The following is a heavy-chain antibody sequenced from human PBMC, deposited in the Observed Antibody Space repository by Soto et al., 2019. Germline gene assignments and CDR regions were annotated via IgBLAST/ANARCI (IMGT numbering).Heavy chain of an antibody. V-gene: IGHV1-69*06. CDR1: GGTLGSYA. J-gene: IGHJ4*02. Sequence: SAKVSCEASGGTLGSYAISWVRQAPEQGLEWMGGIIPIFGTANYAQKFQGRVTITADKSTSTAYMELSSLRSEDTAVYYCARDANYYDSSGYRYFDYWGQGTLVTVSS. D-gene: IGHD3-22*01. CDR2: IIPIFGTA. CDR3: ARDANYYDSSGYRYFDY.